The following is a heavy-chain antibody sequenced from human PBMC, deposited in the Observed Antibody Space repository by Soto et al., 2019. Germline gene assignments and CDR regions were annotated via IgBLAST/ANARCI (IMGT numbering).Heavy chain of an antibody. D-gene: IGHD3-22*01. J-gene: IGHJ1*01. CDR1: GYTFTNYY. V-gene: IGHV1-46*01. Sequence: ASVKVSCKASGYTFTNYYMSWVRQAPGQGLEWMGIINPSGGSTSYAQKFQGRVTMTRDTSTSTVYMELNSLRSEDTAVYYCGRSEGYFYDTSDQIQYWGQGTLVTVSS. CDR3: GRSEGYFYDTSDQIQY. CDR2: INPSGGST.